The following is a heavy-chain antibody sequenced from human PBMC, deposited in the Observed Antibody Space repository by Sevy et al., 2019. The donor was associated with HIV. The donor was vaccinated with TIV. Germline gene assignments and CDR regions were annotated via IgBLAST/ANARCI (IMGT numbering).Heavy chain of an antibody. Sequence: SETLSLICTVSGGPIGRNSYDWGWIRQSPGKGLEWIGSIYFSGSTNYATSLKSRVTISVDSSKNQLSLKMRSVTATDTAVYSCARHGGIVDRGFDYWGQGTLVTVSS. J-gene: IGHJ4*02. CDR3: ARHGGIVDRGFDY. CDR2: IYFSGST. CDR1: GGPIGRNSYD. V-gene: IGHV4-39*01. D-gene: IGHD2-21*01.